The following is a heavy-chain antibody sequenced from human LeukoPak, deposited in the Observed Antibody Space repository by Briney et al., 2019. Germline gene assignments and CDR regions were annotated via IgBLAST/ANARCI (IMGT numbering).Heavy chain of an antibody. CDR3: AKDGGLWVSAHWGDS. CDR2: ISYDGSNK. V-gene: IGHV3-30*18. Sequence: GGSLRLSCAASGFTFSSYGMHWVRQAPGKGLEWVAVISYDGSNKYYADSVKGRFTVSRDNSKNTLFLQMNSLRAEDTAVYYCAKDGGLWVSAHWGDSWGRGTLVTVSS. CDR1: GFTFSSYG. D-gene: IGHD7-27*01. J-gene: IGHJ4*02.